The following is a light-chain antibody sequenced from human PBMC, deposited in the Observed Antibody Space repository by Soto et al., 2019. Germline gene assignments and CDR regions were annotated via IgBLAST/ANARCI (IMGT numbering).Light chain of an antibody. CDR2: GAS. V-gene: IGKV3-20*01. Sequence: ETVLTQSPCTLYFSPGERATLSCRASQSVGNSHVAWYQQRRGLPPRLLIYGASNRATGIPDRFSGSGAGADFTLTISRREPEDFAVYFCQQYGNSPPGTFGQGTRL. J-gene: IGKJ5*01. CDR3: QQYGNSPPGT. CDR1: QSVGNSH.